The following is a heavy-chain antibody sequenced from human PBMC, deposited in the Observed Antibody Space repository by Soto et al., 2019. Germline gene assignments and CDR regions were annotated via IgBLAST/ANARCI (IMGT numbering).Heavy chain of an antibody. CDR2: INHSGST. CDR3: ARGGYYYCSGSYRFSYYMDV. J-gene: IGHJ6*03. CDR1: GGSFSGYY. Sequence: QVQLQQWGAGLLKPSETLSLTCAVYGGSFSGYYWSWIRQPPGKGLEWIGEINHSGSTNYNPSLKSRVTISVDTSKNQFALKLSSVTAADTAVYYCARGGYYYCSGSYRFSYYMDVWGKGTTVTVSS. D-gene: IGHD3-10*01. V-gene: IGHV4-34*01.